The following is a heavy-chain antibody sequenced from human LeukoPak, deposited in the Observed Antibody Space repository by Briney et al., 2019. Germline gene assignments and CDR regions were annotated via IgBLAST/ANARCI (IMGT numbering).Heavy chain of an antibody. CDR3: ARDIGIAARPRSAFDI. J-gene: IGHJ3*02. CDR2: INPNSGGT. CDR1: GYTFTGYY. V-gene: IGHV1-2*02. Sequence: ASVKVSCKASGYTFTGYYMHWVRQAPGQGLEWMGWINPNSGGTNYAQKFQGRATMTRDTSISTAYMELSRLRSDDTAVYYCARDIGIAARPRSAFDIWGQGTMVTVSS. D-gene: IGHD6-6*01.